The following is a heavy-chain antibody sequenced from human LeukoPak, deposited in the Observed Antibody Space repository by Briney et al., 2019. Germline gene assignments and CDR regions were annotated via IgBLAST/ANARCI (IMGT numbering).Heavy chain of an antibody. CDR2: FDPEDGET. CDR3: ATSITMVRGANYYGMDV. CDR1: GYTLTELS. V-gene: IGHV1-24*01. D-gene: IGHD3-10*01. J-gene: IGHJ6*02. Sequence: ASVKVSCKVSGYTLTELSMHWVRQAPGKGLEWMGGFDPEDGETIYAQKFQGRVTMTEDTSTDTAYMELSSLRSEDTAVYYCATSITMVRGANYYGMDVWGQGTTVTVSS.